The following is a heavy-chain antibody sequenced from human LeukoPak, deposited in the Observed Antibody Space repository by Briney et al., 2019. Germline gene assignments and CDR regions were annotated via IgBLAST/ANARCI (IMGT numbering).Heavy chain of an antibody. J-gene: IGHJ4*02. CDR2: ISAYNGNT. D-gene: IGHD4-17*01. CDR3: ARDGPNGDPFDY. V-gene: IGHV1-18*01. Sequence: GASVKVSCKASGYTFTSYGISWVRQAPGQGLEWMGWISAYNGNTNYAQRLQGRVTMTTDKSTSTAYMELSSLRSENTAVYYCARDGPNGDPFDYWAREPWSPSLQ. CDR1: GYTFTSYG.